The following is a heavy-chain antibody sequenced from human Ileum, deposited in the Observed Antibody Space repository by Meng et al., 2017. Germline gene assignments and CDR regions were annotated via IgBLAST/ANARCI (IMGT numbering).Heavy chain of an antibody. Sequence: QVQLQESGPGLVKPSGTLSLTCAVSGGSISSSIWWSWVRQPPEKGLEWIGEIHKSGTTNYSPSLKSRLTISVDKSKNQFSLKLQSVTAADTAVYFCARGVVSGSHYNTYWGQGILVTVSS. CDR3: ARGVVSGSHYNTY. D-gene: IGHD3-10*01. CDR2: IHKSGTT. V-gene: IGHV4-4*02. J-gene: IGHJ4*02. CDR1: GGSISSSIW.